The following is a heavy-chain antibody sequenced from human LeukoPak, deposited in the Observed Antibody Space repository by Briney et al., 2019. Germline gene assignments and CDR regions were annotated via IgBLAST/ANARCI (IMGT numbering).Heavy chain of an antibody. CDR1: EYSFASYA. D-gene: IGHD1-7*01. CDR2: INPNSGGT. Sequence: ASVKVSCKASEYSFASYAIHWVRQAPGQSLEWMGWINPNSGGTNYAQKFQGRVTMTRDTSISTAYMELSRLRSDDTAVYYCARARAGTTSPPGYWGQGTLVTVSS. CDR3: ARARAGTTSPPGY. J-gene: IGHJ4*02. V-gene: IGHV1-2*02.